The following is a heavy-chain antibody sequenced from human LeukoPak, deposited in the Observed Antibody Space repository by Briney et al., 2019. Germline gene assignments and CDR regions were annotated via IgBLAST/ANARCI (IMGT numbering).Heavy chain of an antibody. CDR2: IYYSGST. CDR3: ARTVGFTAFGGFDS. D-gene: IGHD3-10*01. J-gene: IGHJ4*02. CDR1: GDSINSIRYY. V-gene: IGHV4-31*03. Sequence: SQTLSLTCTVSGDSINSIRYYWSWIRQHPGRGLEWIGFIYYSGSTYATPSLQSRVRISIDTSQNQFYLQLTSVTAADTAVYYCARTVGFTAFGGFDSWGQGSLVTVSS.